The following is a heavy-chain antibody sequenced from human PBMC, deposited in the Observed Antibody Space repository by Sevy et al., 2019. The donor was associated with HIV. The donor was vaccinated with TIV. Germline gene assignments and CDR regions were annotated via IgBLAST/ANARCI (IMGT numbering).Heavy chain of an antibody. D-gene: IGHD2-21*02. CDR3: AYIGAYCGGDCPSLFDY. V-gene: IGHV3-21*01. J-gene: IGHJ4*02. CDR2: ISSSSSYI. Sequence: GGSLRLSFAASGFTFSSYSMNWVRQAPGKGLEWVSSISSSSSYIYYADSVKGRFTISRDNAKNSLYLQMNSLRAEDTAVYYCAYIGAYCGGDCPSLFDYWGQGTLVTVSS. CDR1: GFTFSSYS.